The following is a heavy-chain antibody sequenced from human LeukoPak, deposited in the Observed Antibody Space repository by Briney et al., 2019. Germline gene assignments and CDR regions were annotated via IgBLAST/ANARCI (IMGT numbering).Heavy chain of an antibody. Sequence: GRSLRLSCAASGFTFTSYAMHWVRQAPGKGLEWVAVISYDGSNKYYADSVKGRFTISRDNSKNTLYLQMNSLRAEDTAVYYCARVGASSSWSYPFDYWGQGTLVTVSS. V-gene: IGHV3-30*04. J-gene: IGHJ4*02. CDR3: ARVGASSSWSYPFDY. D-gene: IGHD6-13*01. CDR1: GFTFTSYA. CDR2: ISYDGSNK.